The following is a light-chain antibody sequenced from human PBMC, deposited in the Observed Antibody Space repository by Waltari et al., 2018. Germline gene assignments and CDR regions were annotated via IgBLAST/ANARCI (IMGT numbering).Light chain of an antibody. CDR3: GTWDSSLSGAV. V-gene: IGLV1-51*02. Sequence: QSVLTQPPSVSAAPVQRVPIPCSGGRSNLGKNHVAWYRQCPGSAPKLLIYEDTERPAGVPGRFSGSKSGTCATLDITGLQPGDEAEYYCGTWDSSLSGAVFGGGTLLTVL. CDR1: RSNLGKNH. CDR2: EDT. J-gene: IGLJ7*01.